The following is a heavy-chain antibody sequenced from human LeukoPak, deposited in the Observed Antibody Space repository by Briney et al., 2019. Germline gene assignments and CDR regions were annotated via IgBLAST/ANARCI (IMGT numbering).Heavy chain of an antibody. J-gene: IGHJ1*01. V-gene: IGHV4-30-4*01. CDR3: ARGPWCSSTSCPAEYFQH. CDR1: GGSISSGDYY. CDR2: IYYSGST. Sequence: SETLSLTCTVSGGSISSGDYYWSWIRQPPGKGLEWIGYIYYSGSTYYNPSLKSRVTISVDTSKNQFSLKLSSVSAADTAVYYCARGPWCSSTSCPAEYFQHWGQGTLVTVSS. D-gene: IGHD2-2*01.